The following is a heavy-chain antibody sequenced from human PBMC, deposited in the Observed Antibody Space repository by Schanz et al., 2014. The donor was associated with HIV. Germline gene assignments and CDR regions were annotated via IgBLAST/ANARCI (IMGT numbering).Heavy chain of an antibody. Sequence: EVQLLESGGGVVQPGRSLRLSCAASGFTFSNYGMHWVRQGAGKGLEWVSTISESGRYTYYADSVKGRFTISRDNSKNTLYLQMNSLRPEDTAVYYCAKDKSRHTYSSSSIFDPWGQGTLVTVSS. V-gene: IGHV3-23*01. CDR1: GFTFSNYG. CDR2: ISESGRYT. CDR3: AKDKSRHTYSSSSIFDP. J-gene: IGHJ5*02. D-gene: IGHD6-13*01.